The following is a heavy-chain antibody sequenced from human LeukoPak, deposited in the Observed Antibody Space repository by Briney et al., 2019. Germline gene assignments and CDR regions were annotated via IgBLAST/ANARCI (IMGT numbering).Heavy chain of an antibody. V-gene: IGHV5-10-1*01. J-gene: IGHJ4*02. CDR3: AIRLDVHTVPTIPGG. CDR2: IDPSDSYT. CDR1: GYSFTSYW. Sequence: GESLKISCKGSGYSFTSYWINWVRQMPGKGLEWMGRIDPSDSYTNYSPSFQGHVTLSADKSISTAYLQWSSLKASDTAMYYCAIRLDVHTVPTIPGGWGQGTLVTVSS. D-gene: IGHD5-12*01.